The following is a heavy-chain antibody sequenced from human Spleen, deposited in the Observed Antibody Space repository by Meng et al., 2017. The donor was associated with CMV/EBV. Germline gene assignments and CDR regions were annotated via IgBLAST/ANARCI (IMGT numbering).Heavy chain of an antibody. V-gene: IGHV3-21*01. J-gene: IGHJ4*02. CDR3: ARETSYYYDSSGYYGPGY. D-gene: IGHD3-22*01. CDR1: GFTFSSYS. Sequence: GGSLRLSCAASGFTFSSYSMNWVRQAPGKGLEWVSSISSSSSYIYYADSVKGRFTISRDNSKNTLYLQMNSLRAEDTAVYYCARETSYYYDSSGYYGPGYWGQGTLVTVSS. CDR2: ISSSSSYI.